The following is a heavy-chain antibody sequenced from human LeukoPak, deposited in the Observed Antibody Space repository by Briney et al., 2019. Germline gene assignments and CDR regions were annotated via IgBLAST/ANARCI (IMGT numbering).Heavy chain of an antibody. V-gene: IGHV4-4*02. J-gene: IGHJ6*02. CDR1: GGCISSSNW. CDR3: ARDRYYYYYGMDV. CDR2: IYHSGST. Sequence: SETLSLTCTVSGGCISSSNWWSWVRQPPGKGLEWIGEIYHSGSTNYNPSLKSRVTISVDKSKNQFSLKLSSVTAADTAVYYCARDRYYYYYGMDVWGQGTTVTVSS.